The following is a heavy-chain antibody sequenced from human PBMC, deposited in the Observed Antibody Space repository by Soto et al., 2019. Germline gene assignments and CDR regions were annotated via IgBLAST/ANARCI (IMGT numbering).Heavy chain of an antibody. CDR2: ISTHNGNT. D-gene: IGHD3-3*01. CDR3: AREGILGLFDAYDL. CDR1: VFTSSG. Sequence: QDQLVQSGAEVKKHGASVKVSCKASVFTSSGISWVRQAPGQRLEWMGWISTHNGNTIYAQKFQGRVIMTMDTSTTTVYMELRSLRPDDTAVYLCAREGILGLFDAYDLWGQGTMVTVSS. J-gene: IGHJ3*01. V-gene: IGHV1-18*04.